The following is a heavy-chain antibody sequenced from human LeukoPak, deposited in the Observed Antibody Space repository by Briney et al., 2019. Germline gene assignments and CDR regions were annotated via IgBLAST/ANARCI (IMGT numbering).Heavy chain of an antibody. Sequence: SETLSLTCTVSGGSISSYYWSWIRQPPGKGLEWIGYIYYSGSTNYNPSLKSRVTISVDTSKNQFSLKLSSVTAADTAVYYCARHHWFGELSPGYYGMDVWGQGTTVTVSS. V-gene: IGHV4-59*08. D-gene: IGHD3-10*01. J-gene: IGHJ6*02. CDR3: ARHHWFGELSPGYYGMDV. CDR2: IYYSGST. CDR1: GGSISSYY.